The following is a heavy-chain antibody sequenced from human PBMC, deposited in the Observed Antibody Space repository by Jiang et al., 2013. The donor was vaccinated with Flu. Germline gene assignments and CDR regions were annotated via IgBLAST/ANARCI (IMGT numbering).Heavy chain of an antibody. V-gene: IGHV4-59*01. D-gene: IGHD6-6*01. Sequence: PGLVKPSETLSLTCTVSGGSISSYFWSWIRQPPGKGLEWIGYIYYSGSTNYNPSLKSRVTISVDTSKNQFSLKLSSVTAADTAVYYCARIIAASWGSWFDPWGQGTLVTVSS. CDR1: GGSISSYF. CDR2: IYYSGST. CDR3: ARIIAASWGSWFDP. J-gene: IGHJ5*02.